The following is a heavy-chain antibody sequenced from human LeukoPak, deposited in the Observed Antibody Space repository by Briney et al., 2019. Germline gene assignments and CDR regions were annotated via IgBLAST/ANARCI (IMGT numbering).Heavy chain of an antibody. D-gene: IGHD3-10*01. V-gene: IGHV4-39*01. CDR3: ARGVRFGESQLDY. CDR1: GGSISSSSYY. CDR2: IYYSGST. Sequence: SETLSLTCTVSGGSISSSSYYWGWIRQPPGKGLEWIGSIYYSGSTYYNPSLKSRVTISVDTSKNQFSLKLSSVTAADTAVYYCARGVRFGESQLDYWGQGTLVTVSS. J-gene: IGHJ4*02.